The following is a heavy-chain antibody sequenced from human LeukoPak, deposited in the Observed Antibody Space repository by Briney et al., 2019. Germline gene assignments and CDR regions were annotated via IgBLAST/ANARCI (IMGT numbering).Heavy chain of an antibody. V-gene: IGHV1-18*01. Sequence: ASVKVSCKASGYTFTDFGISWVQQAPGQGLEWMGWISAYDGNKNYVQMFQGRVTMTTDTSTSTAYMELTSLRSDDTAMYYCTRDLGVDTTMIFFDYWGQGTLVTVSS. CDR2: ISAYDGNK. D-gene: IGHD5-18*01. CDR1: GYTFTDFG. J-gene: IGHJ4*02. CDR3: TRDLGVDTTMIFFDY.